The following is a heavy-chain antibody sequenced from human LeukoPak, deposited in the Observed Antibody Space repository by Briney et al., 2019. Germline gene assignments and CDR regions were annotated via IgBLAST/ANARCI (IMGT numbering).Heavy chain of an antibody. J-gene: IGHJ4*02. D-gene: IGHD3-10*01. CDR3: ARDVSMVRGNNYFDY. CDR2: IYTSGST. Sequence: SETLSLTCTVSGGSISSYYWSWIRQPAGKGLEWIGRIYTSGSTNYNPSPKSRVTMSVDTSKNQFSLKLSSVTAADTAVYYCARDVSMVRGNNYFDYWGQGTLVTVSS. V-gene: IGHV4-4*07. CDR1: GGSISSYY.